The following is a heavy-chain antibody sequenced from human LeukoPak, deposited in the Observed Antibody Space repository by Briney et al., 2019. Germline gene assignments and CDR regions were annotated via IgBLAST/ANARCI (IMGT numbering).Heavy chain of an antibody. CDR3: ASSGRGSSWYAY. Sequence: PSETLSLTCAVSGGSISSSNWWSWVRQPPGKGLEWIGEIYHSGSTNYNPSLKSRVTISVDTSKNQFSLKLSSVTAADTAVYYCASSGRGSSWYAYWGQGTLVTVSS. J-gene: IGHJ4*02. V-gene: IGHV4-4*02. CDR1: GGSISSSNW. D-gene: IGHD6-13*01. CDR2: IYHSGST.